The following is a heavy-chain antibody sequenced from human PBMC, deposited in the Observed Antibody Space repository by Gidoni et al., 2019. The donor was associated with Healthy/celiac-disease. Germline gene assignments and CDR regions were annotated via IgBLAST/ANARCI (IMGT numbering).Heavy chain of an antibody. CDR2: ISSSSSYT. CDR1: GFTFSDYY. CDR3: ARGGCSGGSCYQNWFDP. D-gene: IGHD2-15*01. Sequence: QVQLVEAGGGLVKPGGSLRLSCADSGFTFSDYYMSWIRQAPGKGLEWVSYISSSSSYTNYADSVKGRFTISRDNAKNSLYLQMNSLRAEDTAVYYCARGGCSGGSCYQNWFDPWGQGTLVTVSS. J-gene: IGHJ5*02. V-gene: IGHV3-11*05.